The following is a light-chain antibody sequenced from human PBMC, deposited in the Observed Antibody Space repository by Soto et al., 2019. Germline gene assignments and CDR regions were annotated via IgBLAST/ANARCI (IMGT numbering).Light chain of an antibody. CDR1: QSVTNN. J-gene: IGKJ1*01. V-gene: IGKV3-15*01. CDR2: GAS. Sequence: EIVMTQSPATLSVSPGETATLSCRASQSVTNNLAWYQQKPGQAPRLLIYGASTRATALPARFSGSGSETEFTLTISSLQSEDFAVYYCQQYNNWPRTFGQGTKVEIK. CDR3: QQYNNWPRT.